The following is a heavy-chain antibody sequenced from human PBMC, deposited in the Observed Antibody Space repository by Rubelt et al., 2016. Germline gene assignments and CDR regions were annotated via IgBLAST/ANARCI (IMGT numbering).Heavy chain of an antibody. CDR2: INHSGST. CDR3: AGRRPHLSYSSSSDDY. CDR1: GGSFSGYY. J-gene: IGHJ4*02. V-gene: IGHV4-34*01. D-gene: IGHD6-6*01. Sequence: QVQLQQWGAGLLKPSETLSLTCAVYGGSFSGYYWSWIRQPPGKGLEWIGEINHSGSTNYNPFLKSRVTISLATSKNQFSRKLSSVTAADTAVYYCAGRRPHLSYSSSSDDYWGQGTLVTVSS.